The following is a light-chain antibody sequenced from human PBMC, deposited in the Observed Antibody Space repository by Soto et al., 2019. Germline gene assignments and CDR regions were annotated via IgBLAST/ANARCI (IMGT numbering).Light chain of an antibody. V-gene: IGKV3-20*01. Sequence: EIVLTQSPGTLSLSPGERATLSCRASQSFNSIYLAWYQQKPGQAPRLLIYGASSRATGIPDRFSGSGSGAEFTLTISSLQSEDSAVYYCQQYKNWLALTFGGGTKVDIK. CDR3: QQYKNWLALT. J-gene: IGKJ4*01. CDR2: GAS. CDR1: QSFNSIY.